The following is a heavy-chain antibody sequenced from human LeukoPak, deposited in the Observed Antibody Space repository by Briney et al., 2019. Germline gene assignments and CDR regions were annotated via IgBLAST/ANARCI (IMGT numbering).Heavy chain of an antibody. CDR2: IIPIFGTA. CDR3: ARDRDDSSGYYFDY. D-gene: IGHD3-22*01. J-gene: IGHJ4*02. Sequence: SVKVSCKASGGTFSSYAISWVRQAPGQGLEWMGGIIPIFGTANYAQKFQGRVTLTRDTSISTAYMELNRLRSDDTAVYYCARDRDDSSGYYFDYWGQGTLVTVSS. V-gene: IGHV1-69*05. CDR1: GGTFSSYA.